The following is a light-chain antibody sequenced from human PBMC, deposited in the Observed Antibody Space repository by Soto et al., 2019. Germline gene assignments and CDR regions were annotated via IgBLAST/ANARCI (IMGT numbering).Light chain of an antibody. CDR2: GAS. CDR1: QSVSSSY. J-gene: IGKJ1*01. Sequence: EIVLTQSPGTLSLSLGERATLSCRASQSVSSSYLAWYQQKPGQAPRLLIYGASSRATGIPDRFSGSGSGTDFHLTISRLEPEDFAVYYCQQYGSSPRSFGQGTKVEIK. CDR3: QQYGSSPRS. V-gene: IGKV3-20*01.